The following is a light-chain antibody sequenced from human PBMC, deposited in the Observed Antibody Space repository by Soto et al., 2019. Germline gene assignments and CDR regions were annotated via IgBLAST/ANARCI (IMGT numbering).Light chain of an antibody. CDR2: DVS. CDR3: SSYTGSDTLV. CDR1: SSDIGVYNY. V-gene: IGLV2-14*01. Sequence: QSVLTQPASVSGSPGQSITISCTGTSSDIGVYNYVSWYQQHPGKAPKLMIYDVSNRPSGVSNRFSGSKSGNTASLTISGLQAEDEADYYCSSYTGSDTLVFGGGTKLTVL. J-gene: IGLJ2*01.